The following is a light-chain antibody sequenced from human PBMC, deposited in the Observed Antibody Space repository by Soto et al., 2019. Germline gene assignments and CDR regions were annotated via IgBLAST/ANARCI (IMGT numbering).Light chain of an antibody. V-gene: IGKV3-15*01. Sequence: EVVMTQSPVTLSVSPGERATLSCRASQSVSSNLAWYQQKPGQAPRLLIYGASTRDTGIPGRFSGSGSGREFTLTISSLQSEDFAVYYWQQYNNWPPSTFGQGTTVEIK. J-gene: IGKJ1*01. CDR3: QQYNNWPPST. CDR2: GAS. CDR1: QSVSSN.